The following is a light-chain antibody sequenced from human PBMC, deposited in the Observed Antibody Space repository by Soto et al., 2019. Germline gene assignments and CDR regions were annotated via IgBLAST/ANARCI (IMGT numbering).Light chain of an antibody. CDR2: GAS. Sequence: EFVLTQSPGTLSLSPGERATLSCRASQSVRSNYLAWYQQKPGQAPRLLIYGASSRATGIPDRFSGSGSGTDFTLTISRLEPEDFAVYYCQQYGSSLFTFGPGTKVDIK. V-gene: IGKV3-20*01. CDR1: QSVRSNY. CDR3: QQYGSSLFT. J-gene: IGKJ3*01.